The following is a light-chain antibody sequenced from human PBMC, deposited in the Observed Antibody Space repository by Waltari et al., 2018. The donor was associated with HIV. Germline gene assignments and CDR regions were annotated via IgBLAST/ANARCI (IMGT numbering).Light chain of an antibody. J-gene: IGLJ2*01. Sequence: SYEVTQPPSMSVSPGQTATISCSGPNLGEQYVCWYHQKPGRYHVLVIDQNSQRPSWTPALFSGSNSGHTSTLTISGTQALDEADYYCQAWDKDTTTVVFGGGTKLTVL. V-gene: IGLV3-1*01. CDR2: QNS. CDR3: QAWDKDTTTVV. CDR1: NLGEQY.